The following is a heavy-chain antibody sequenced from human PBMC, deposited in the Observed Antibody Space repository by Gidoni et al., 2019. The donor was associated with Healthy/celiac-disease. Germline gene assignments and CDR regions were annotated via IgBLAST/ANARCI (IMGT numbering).Heavy chain of an antibody. Sequence: GLEWVSYISSSGSTIYYADSVKGRFTISRDNAKNSLYLQMNSLRAEDTAVYYCASDRGYNWNEYDYWGQGTLVTVSS. D-gene: IGHD1-1*01. V-gene: IGHV3-11*01. J-gene: IGHJ4*02. CDR2: ISSSGSTI. CDR3: ASDRGYNWNEYDY.